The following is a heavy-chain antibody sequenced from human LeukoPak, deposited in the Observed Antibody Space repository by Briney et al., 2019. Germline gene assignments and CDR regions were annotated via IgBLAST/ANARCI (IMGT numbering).Heavy chain of an antibody. V-gene: IGHV4-30-2*01. D-gene: IGHD2/OR15-2a*01. CDR3: ARIYDDAFDI. J-gene: IGHJ3*02. CDR2: IYHSGST. CDR1: GGSFSGYS. Sequence: PSETLSLTCAVYGGSFSGYSWSRIRQPPGKGLEWIGYIYHSGSTYYNPSLKSRVTISVDRSKNQFSLKLSSVTAADTAVYYCARIYDDAFDIWGQGTMVTVSS.